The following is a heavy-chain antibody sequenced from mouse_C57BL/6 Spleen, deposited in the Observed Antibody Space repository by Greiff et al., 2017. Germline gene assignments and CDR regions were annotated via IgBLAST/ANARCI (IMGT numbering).Heavy chain of an antibody. V-gene: IGHV1-81*01. J-gene: IGHJ3*01. CDR1: GYTFTSYG. Sequence: VQLQESGAELARPGASVKLSCKASGYTFTSYGISWVKQRTGQGLEWIGEIYPRSGNTYYNEKFKGKATLTADKSSSTAYMELRSLTSEDSAVYFCARLHYYGSSWTWFAYWGQGTLDTVSA. CDR2: IYPRSGNT. CDR3: ARLHYYGSSWTWFAY. D-gene: IGHD1-1*01.